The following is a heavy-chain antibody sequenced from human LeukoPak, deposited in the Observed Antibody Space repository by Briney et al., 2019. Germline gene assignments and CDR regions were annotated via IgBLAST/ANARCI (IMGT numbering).Heavy chain of an antibody. V-gene: IGHV1-2*02. CDR3: ARWGTAAGTFWFDL. CDR2: VNPNSGGT. CDR1: GYTFTSYG. D-gene: IGHD6-13*01. J-gene: IGHJ5*02. Sequence: ASVKVSCKTSGYTFTSYGLNWVGQATGQGLEWMGWVNPNSGGTNYAQKFQGRVTMTRDTSISTAYMELSRLRSDDPAVYYCARWGTAAGTFWFDLWGQGTLVTVSS.